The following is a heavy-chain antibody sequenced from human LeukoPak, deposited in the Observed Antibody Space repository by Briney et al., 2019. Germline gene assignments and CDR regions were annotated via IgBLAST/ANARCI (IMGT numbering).Heavy chain of an antibody. CDR3: ARRHGDL. J-gene: IGHJ5*02. V-gene: IGHV4-59*01. CDR1: GGSISGYY. CDR2: IDYSEST. Sequence: SETLSLTRTVSGGSISGYYWSWIRQSPGKRPEWIGRIDYSESTNYNPSLNGRVIISLDTSKNQFSLKMMFVTAADTAVYYCARRHGDLWGQGTLVTVSS.